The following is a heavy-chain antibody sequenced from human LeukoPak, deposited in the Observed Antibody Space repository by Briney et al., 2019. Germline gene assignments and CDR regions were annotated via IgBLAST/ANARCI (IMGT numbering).Heavy chain of an antibody. CDR2: ISSSGKYI. J-gene: IGHJ4*02. CDR3: ATWVDYGDYVAFQN. V-gene: IGHV3-21*01. D-gene: IGHD4-17*01. CDR1: GFTFSSYT. Sequence: GGSLRLSCVGSGFTFSSYTMNWVRQAPGKGLEWVSSISSSGKYIYYADSVRGRFTISRDDAKNSLFLHMNSLRAEDTALYYCATWVDYGDYVAFQNWGQGTLVADSS.